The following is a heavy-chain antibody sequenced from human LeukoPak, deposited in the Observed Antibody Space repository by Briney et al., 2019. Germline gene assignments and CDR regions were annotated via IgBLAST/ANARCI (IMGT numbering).Heavy chain of an antibody. CDR1: GFTFSSYA. J-gene: IGHJ6*03. CDR3: AKDKPGVFGGSGSTTRYYYYYYMDV. CDR2: IRYDGSNK. Sequence: GGSLRLSCAASGFTFSSYAMSWVRQAPGKGLEWVAFIRYDGSNKYYADSVKGRFTISRDNSKNTLYLQMNSLRAEDTAVYYCAKDKPGVFGGSGSTTRYYYYYYMDVWGKGTTVTISS. D-gene: IGHD2-15*01. V-gene: IGHV3-30*02.